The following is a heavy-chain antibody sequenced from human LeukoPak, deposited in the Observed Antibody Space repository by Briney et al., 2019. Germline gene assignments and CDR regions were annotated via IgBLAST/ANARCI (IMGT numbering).Heavy chain of an antibody. CDR2: ISAYNGNT. D-gene: IGHD3-10*01. CDR1: GYTFTSYG. V-gene: IGHV1-18*01. Sequence: ASVKVSCKASGYTFTSYGISWVRQAPGQGLEWMGWISAYNGNTNYAQKLQGRVTMTTDTSTSTAYMELRSLRSDDTAVYYCARDDTMVRGVIITSFDYWGQGTLVTVSS. J-gene: IGHJ4*02. CDR3: ARDDTMVRGVIITSFDY.